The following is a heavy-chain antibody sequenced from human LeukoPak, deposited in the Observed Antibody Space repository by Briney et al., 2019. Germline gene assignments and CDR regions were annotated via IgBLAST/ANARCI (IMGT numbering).Heavy chain of an antibody. CDR2: ISSSSYI. CDR3: VRDFVVGAPDAFDI. Sequence: GGSLRLSCAASGFTFSSYSMNWVRQAPGKGLEWGSSISSSSYIYYADSVKGRFTISRDNAKNSLYLQVNSLRAEDTAVYYCVRDFVVGAPDAFDIWGQGTMVTVSS. V-gene: IGHV3-21*01. CDR1: GFTFSSYS. J-gene: IGHJ3*02. D-gene: IGHD1-26*01.